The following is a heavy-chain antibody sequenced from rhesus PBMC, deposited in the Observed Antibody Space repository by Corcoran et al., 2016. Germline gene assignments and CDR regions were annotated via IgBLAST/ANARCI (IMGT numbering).Heavy chain of an antibody. CDR2: IYWNDRK. V-gene: IGHV2-95*01. Sequence: QVTLKESGPALVKPTQTLTLTCPFSGFSISTHGTGVCWIRLPPAKALEWLASIYWNDRKYYSTSLKSRLTISKDTTKNQVVLTMTNMDPVDTATYYCARVPPEAAARFWYFDYWGQGVLVTVSS. CDR1: GFSISTHGTG. CDR3: ARVPPEAAARFWYFDY. D-gene: IGHD6-25*01. J-gene: IGHJ4*01.